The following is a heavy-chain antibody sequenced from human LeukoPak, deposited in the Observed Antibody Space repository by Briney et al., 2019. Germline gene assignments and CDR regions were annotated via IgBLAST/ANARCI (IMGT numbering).Heavy chain of an antibody. D-gene: IGHD3-22*01. V-gene: IGHV3-23*01. Sequence: GGSLRLSCAASGFSFRIYGVSWVRQAPGKGLEWVSAISPSGVSTYYADSVKGRFTISTDNSKNTLYLQMNSLRAEDTAVYYCAKVHYYDSSGYYYHDAFDIWGQGTMVTVSS. J-gene: IGHJ3*02. CDR2: ISPSGVST. CDR3: AKVHYYDSSGYYYHDAFDI. CDR1: GFSFRIYG.